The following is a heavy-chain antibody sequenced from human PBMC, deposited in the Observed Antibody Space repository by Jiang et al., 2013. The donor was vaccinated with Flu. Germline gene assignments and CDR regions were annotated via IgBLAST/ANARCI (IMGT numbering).Heavy chain of an antibody. Sequence: PGLLKPSETLSLTCTISRGSISTYYWSWIRQPPRKGLEWIGYIYYSGITYYNPSLKSRVTLSVDTSKNQFSLNLRSVTAADTAVFYCARHPFWSGAPDYWGQGILVTVSS. J-gene: IGHJ4*02. CDR1: RGSISTYY. CDR2: IYYSGIT. D-gene: IGHD3-3*01. V-gene: IGHV4-59*08. CDR3: ARHPFWSGAPDY.